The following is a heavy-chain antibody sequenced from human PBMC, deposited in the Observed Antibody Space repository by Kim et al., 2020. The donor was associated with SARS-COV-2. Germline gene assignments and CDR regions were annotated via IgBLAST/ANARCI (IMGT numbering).Heavy chain of an antibody. CDR3: ARDVNYGGNSGDYYYGMDV. CDR1: GFTFSSYS. J-gene: IGHJ6*02. CDR2: ISSSSSYI. V-gene: IGHV3-21*01. D-gene: IGHD2-21*02. Sequence: GGSLRLSCAASGFTFSSYSMNWVRQAPGKGLEWVSSISSSSSYIYYADSVKGRFTISRDNAKNSLYLQMNSLRAEDTAVYYCARDVNYGGNSGDYYYGMDVWGQGTTVTVSS.